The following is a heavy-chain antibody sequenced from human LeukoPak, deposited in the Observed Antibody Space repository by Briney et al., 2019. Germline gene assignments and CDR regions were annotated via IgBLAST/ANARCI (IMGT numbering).Heavy chain of an antibody. CDR1: GFIFGSYA. CDR3: TKDCTSTNCYVDS. J-gene: IGHJ4*02. D-gene: IGHD2-2*01. Sequence: GGSLRLSCAASGFIFGSYAMSWVRQAPGKGLEWVSAISGSGGSTYYADSVKGRFTISRDNSKNTPYLKMNSLRAKDTALYYCTKDCTSTNCYVDSWGQRTLVTVSS. CDR2: ISGSGGST. V-gene: IGHV3-23*01.